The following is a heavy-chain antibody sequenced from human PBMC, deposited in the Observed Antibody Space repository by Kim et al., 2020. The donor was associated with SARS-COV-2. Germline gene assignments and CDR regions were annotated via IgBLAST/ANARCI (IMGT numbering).Heavy chain of an antibody. J-gene: IGHJ6*03. CDR1: GGSISSYY. CDR2: IYTSGST. Sequence: SETLSLTCTVSGGSISSYYWRWIRQPAGKGLEWVWRIYTSGSTNYNPSLKSRVTMSVETSKNQSSLTLSSVTAADTSAYYCACVGYSWNYYMDVWGKGTTVTVSS. CDR3: ACVGYSWNYYMDV. V-gene: IGHV4-4*07. D-gene: IGHD1-20*01.